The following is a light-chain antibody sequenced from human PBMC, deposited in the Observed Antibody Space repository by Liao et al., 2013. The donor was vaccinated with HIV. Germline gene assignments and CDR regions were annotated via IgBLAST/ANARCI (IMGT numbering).Light chain of an antibody. CDR1: KLGDKY. J-gene: IGLJ2*01. CDR2: EDS. V-gene: IGLV3-1*01. Sequence: SYELTQPPSVSVSPGQTASIICSGDKLGDKYVCWYKQKPGQSPLLVIYEDSKRPSGIPGRFSGSNSGNTATLTISETQALDEGDYYCQTWDSSNMIFGGGTKLTVL. CDR3: QTWDSSNMI.